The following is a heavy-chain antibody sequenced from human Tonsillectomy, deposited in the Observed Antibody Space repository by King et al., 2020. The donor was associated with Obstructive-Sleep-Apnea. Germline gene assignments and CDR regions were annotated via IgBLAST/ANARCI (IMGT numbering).Heavy chain of an antibody. V-gene: IGHV4-34*01. CDR3: ARDLYCGSGSCSNFLALDY. CDR2: ITHRGFT. D-gene: IGHD2-15*01. Sequence: VQLQQWGAGLLKPSETLSLTCGVSGGAFSGFYWHWIRQAPGKGLEWIGEITHRGFTNYNPSLKSRVTISVDTSKKQFSLKLSSVTPADTAIYFCARDLYCGSGSCSNFLALDYGGQGTLVTVAS. CDR1: GGAFSGFY. J-gene: IGHJ4*02.